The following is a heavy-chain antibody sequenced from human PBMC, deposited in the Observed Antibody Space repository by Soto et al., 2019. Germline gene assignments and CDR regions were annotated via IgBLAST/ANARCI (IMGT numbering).Heavy chain of an antibody. V-gene: IGHV3-23*01. J-gene: IGHJ6*02. Sequence: EVQLLESGGGLVQPGGSLRLSCAASGFTFSSYAMSWVRQAPGKGLEWVSAISGSGGSTYYADSVKGRFTISRDNSKNKLYLQMNSLRAEDTAVYYCAKATVTTLSYYYYGRDVWGQGTPVTVSS. CDR2: ISGSGGST. CDR3: AKATVTTLSYYYYGRDV. D-gene: IGHD4-17*01. CDR1: GFTFSSYA.